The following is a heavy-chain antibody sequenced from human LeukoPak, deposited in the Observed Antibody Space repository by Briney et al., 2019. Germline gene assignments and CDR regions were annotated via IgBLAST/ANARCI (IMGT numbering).Heavy chain of an antibody. V-gene: IGHV3-30*02. CDR1: GFIFGSYG. CDR3: AKDRHGDYTSDY. D-gene: IGHD4-17*01. J-gene: IGHJ4*02. Sequence: GGSLRLSCAASGFIFGSYGMHWVRQAPVKGLEWVAFTPYHGVSRYYTESVKGRFTISRDNSKSTLYLQMNSLRIEDTAVYYCAKDRHGDYTSDYWGQGTLVIVSS. CDR2: TPYHGVSR.